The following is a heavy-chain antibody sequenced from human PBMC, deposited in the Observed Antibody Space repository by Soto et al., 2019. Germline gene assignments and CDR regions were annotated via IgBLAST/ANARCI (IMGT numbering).Heavy chain of an antibody. D-gene: IGHD6-6*01. Sequence: EVHLVESGGGLVQPGGSLRLSCVASGFLFHDYGMHWVRQGPGKGLAWVSGFSWDSAITDYADSVKGRFTISRDNAKNSLYLEMKSLTPEDTAFYYCVKDMGGAGIAARGLDYWGQGVLVTVSS. CDR1: GFLFHDYG. CDR2: FSWDSAIT. V-gene: IGHV3-9*01. CDR3: VKDMGGAGIAARGLDY. J-gene: IGHJ4*02.